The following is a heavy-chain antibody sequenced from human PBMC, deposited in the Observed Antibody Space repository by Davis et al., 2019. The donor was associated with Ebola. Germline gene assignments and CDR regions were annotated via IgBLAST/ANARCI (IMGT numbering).Heavy chain of an antibody. CDR2: IIPILGIA. V-gene: IGHV1-69*04. Sequence: SVKVSCKASGGTFSSYAISWVRQAPGQGLEWMGRIIPILGIANYAQKFQGRVTMTRDTSTSTVYMELSSLRSEDTAVYYCVRDSKRGYSYGWGAFDIWGQGTMVTVSS. J-gene: IGHJ3*02. CDR1: GGTFSSYA. CDR3: VRDSKRGYSYGWGAFDI. D-gene: IGHD5-18*01.